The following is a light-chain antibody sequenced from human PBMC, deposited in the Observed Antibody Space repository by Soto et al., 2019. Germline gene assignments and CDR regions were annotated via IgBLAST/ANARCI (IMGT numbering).Light chain of an antibody. CDR3: QQYDKWPRT. CDR2: GAS. V-gene: IGKV3-15*01. CDR1: QSVSRK. J-gene: IGKJ1*01. Sequence: EIFMAQSRCTLSVSPGGIATLSCRASQSVSRKLAWYQQTRGQAPRLLIYGASTRATGVPARFSGSGSGTEFTLTISNLQSEDFAVYHCQQYDKWPRTFGQGTKV.